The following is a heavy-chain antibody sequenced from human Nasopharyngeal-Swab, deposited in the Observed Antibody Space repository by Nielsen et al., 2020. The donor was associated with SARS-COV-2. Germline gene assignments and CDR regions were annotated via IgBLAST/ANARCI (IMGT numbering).Heavy chain of an antibody. D-gene: IGHD6-19*01. CDR1: GFTFSSYG. V-gene: IGHV3-30*03. J-gene: IGHJ4*02. CDR2: ISYDGSNK. Sequence: SLKISCAASGFTFSSYGMHWVRQAPGKGLEWVAVISYDGSNKYYADSVKGRFTISRDNSKNTLYLQMNSLRAEDTAVYYCATGWNFDYWGQGTLVTVSS. CDR3: ATGWNFDY.